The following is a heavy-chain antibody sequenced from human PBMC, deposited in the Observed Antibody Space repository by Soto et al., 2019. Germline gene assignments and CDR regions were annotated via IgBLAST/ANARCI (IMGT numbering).Heavy chain of an antibody. D-gene: IGHD2-15*01. V-gene: IGHV1-3*01. CDR2: INAGNGNT. CDR3: ARDSSRIVVVAASNNWFDP. Sequence: ASVKVSCKASGYTFTSYAMHWVRQAPGQRLEWMGWINAGNGNTKYSQKFQGRVTITRDTSASTAYMELSSLRSEDTAVYYCARDSSRIVVVAASNNWFDPWGQGTLVTVS. CDR1: GYTFTSYA. J-gene: IGHJ5*02.